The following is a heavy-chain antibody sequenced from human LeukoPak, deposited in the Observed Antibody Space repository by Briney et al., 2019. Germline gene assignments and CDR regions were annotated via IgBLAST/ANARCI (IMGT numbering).Heavy chain of an antibody. J-gene: IGHJ5*02. CDR2: ISGSGGST. V-gene: IGHV3-23*01. CDR3: AKEEGRYYDFWSGYPGNWFDP. CDR1: GFTFSSYA. Sequence: PGGSLRLSCAASGFTFSSYAMSWVRQAPGKGLEWGSAISGSGGSTYYADSVKGRFTISRDNSKNTLYLQMNSLRAEDTAVYYCAKEEGRYYDFWSGYPGNWFDPWGQGTLVTVSS. D-gene: IGHD3-3*01.